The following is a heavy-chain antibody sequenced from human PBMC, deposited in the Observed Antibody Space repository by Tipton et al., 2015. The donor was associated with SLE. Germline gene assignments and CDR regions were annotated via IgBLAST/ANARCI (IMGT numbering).Heavy chain of an antibody. V-gene: IGHV4-59*12. Sequence: TLSLTCTVSGGSISSYYWSWIRQPPGKGLEWIGYIYYSGSTNYNPSLKSRVTISVDTSKNQFSLKLSSVTAADTAVYYCARRGVGPYGSGSYVDYWGQGTMVTVSS. D-gene: IGHD3-10*01. CDR3: ARRGVGPYGSGSYVDY. CDR2: IYYSGST. CDR1: GGSISSYY. J-gene: IGHJ4*02.